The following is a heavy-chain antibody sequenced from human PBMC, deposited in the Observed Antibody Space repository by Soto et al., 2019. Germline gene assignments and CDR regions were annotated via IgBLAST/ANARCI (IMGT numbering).Heavy chain of an antibody. CDR1: GGSISSYY. Sequence: QLRESGPGLAKPSETLSLTCTVSGGSISSYYWSWIRQPAGKGLEWIGRISTSGSSNYNPSLKSRVTMSADSSKKQFSLKLSSVTAADTAVYYCAREIVAGSGIWNYWGQGTLVTVSS. CDR3: AREIVAGSGIWNY. J-gene: IGHJ4*02. V-gene: IGHV4-4*07. CDR2: ISTSGSS. D-gene: IGHD3-10*01.